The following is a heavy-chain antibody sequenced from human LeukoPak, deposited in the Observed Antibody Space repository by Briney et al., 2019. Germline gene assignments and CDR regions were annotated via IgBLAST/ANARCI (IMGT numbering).Heavy chain of an antibody. D-gene: IGHD2-15*01. CDR3: AKEDCPGGSCPVFHY. V-gene: IGHV3-48*01. J-gene: IGHJ4*02. Sequence: GGSLRLSCAASGFTFSSYSMNWVRQAPGKGLEWVSYISSSSSTIYYADSVKGRFTISRDISKNTLYLQMNSLRAEDTALYYCAKEDCPGGSCPVFHYWGQGTLVTVSS. CDR2: ISSSSSTI. CDR1: GFTFSSYS.